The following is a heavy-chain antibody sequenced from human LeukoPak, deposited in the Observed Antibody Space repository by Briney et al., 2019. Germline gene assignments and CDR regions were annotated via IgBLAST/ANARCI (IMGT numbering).Heavy chain of an antibody. CDR3: ARRELLWFGEGGAFDI. D-gene: IGHD3-10*01. V-gene: IGHV4-34*01. CDR2: INHSGST. Sequence: SETLSLTCAVYGGSFSGYYWSWIRQPPGKGLEWIGEINHSGSTYYNPSLKSRVAISVDTSKNQFSLKLSSVTAADTAVYYCARRELLWFGEGGAFDIWGQGTMVTVSS. CDR1: GGSFSGYY. J-gene: IGHJ3*02.